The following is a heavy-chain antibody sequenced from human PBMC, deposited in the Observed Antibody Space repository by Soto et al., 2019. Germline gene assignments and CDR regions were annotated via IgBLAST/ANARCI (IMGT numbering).Heavy chain of an antibody. CDR3: ARSTRYSSGSFDY. CDR1: GGTFSSYA. CDR2: IIPIFGTA. Sequence: SVKVSCKASGGTFSSYAISWVRQAPGQGLEWMGGIIPIFGTANYAQKFQGRVTITANESTSTAYMELSSLRSEDTAVYYCARSTRYSSGSFDYWGQGTLVTAPQ. D-gene: IGHD6-19*01. V-gene: IGHV1-69*13. J-gene: IGHJ4*02.